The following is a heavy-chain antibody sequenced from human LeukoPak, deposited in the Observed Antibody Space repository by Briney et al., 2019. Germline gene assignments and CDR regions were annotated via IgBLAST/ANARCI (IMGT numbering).Heavy chain of an antibody. CDR2: IIPIFGTA. CDR3: ARDNYAGANWFDP. J-gene: IGHJ5*02. V-gene: IGHV1-69*05. D-gene: IGHD1-7*01. Sequence: ASVKVSCKASGCTFSSYAISWVRQAPGQGLEWMGGIIPIFGTANYAQKFQGRVTITTDESTSTAYMELSSLSSEDTAVYYCARDNYAGANWFDPWGQGTLVTVSS. CDR1: GCTFSSYA.